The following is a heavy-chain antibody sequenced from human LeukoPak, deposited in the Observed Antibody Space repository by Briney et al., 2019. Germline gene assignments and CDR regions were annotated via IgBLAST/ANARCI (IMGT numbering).Heavy chain of an antibody. CDR3: ARDFRRGMPDY. D-gene: IGHD2-2*01. CDR1: GGSISSFY. J-gene: IGHJ4*02. V-gene: IGHV4-59*01. Sequence: SETLSLTCTVSGGSISSFYWSWIRQPPGKGLEWIGYIYYSGSTNYNPSLKSRVTISVDTSKNQFSLKLSSVTAADTAVYYCARDFRRGMPDYWGQGTLVTVSS. CDR2: IYYSGST.